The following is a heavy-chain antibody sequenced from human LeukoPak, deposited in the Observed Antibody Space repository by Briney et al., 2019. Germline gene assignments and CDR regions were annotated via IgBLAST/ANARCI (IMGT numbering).Heavy chain of an antibody. V-gene: IGHV1-8*01. CDR1: GYTFTSYD. Sequence: GASVKVSCKASGYTFTSYDINWVRQATGQGLEWMGWMNPNSGNTGYAQKFQGRVTMTRNTSISTAYMELSRLRSDDTAVYYCARVTDGYKNLRTGWFDPWGQGTLVTVSS. CDR2: MNPNSGNT. D-gene: IGHD5-24*01. J-gene: IGHJ5*02. CDR3: ARVTDGYKNLRTGWFDP.